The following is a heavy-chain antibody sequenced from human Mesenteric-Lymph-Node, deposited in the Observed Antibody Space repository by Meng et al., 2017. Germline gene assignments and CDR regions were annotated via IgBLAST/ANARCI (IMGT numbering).Heavy chain of an antibody. J-gene: IGHJ2*01. Sequence: QVQLQESGPGLVKPPQTLSLTCTFSGGSISSGDYYWSWIRQPPGKGLEWIGYIYYSGSTYYNPSLKSRVTISVDTSKNQFSLKLSSVTAADTAVYYCARGYYDSSGYGYWYFDLWGRGTLVTVSS. D-gene: IGHD3-22*01. CDR2: IYYSGST. CDR3: ARGYYDSSGYGYWYFDL. CDR1: GGSISSGDYY. V-gene: IGHV4-30-4*01.